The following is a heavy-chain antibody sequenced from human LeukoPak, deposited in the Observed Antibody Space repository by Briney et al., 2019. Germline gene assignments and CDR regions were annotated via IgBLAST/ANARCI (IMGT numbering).Heavy chain of an antibody. CDR1: GFTFGDYA. CDR2: INHSGST. V-gene: IGHV4-34*01. CDR3: ARVYYYDSSGYFGY. D-gene: IGHD3-22*01. Sequence: GSLRLSCTASGFTFGDYAMSWVRQPPGKGLEWIGEINHSGSTNYNPSLKSRVTISVDTSKNQFSLKLSSVTAADTAVYYCARVYYYDSSGYFGYWGQGTLVTVSS. J-gene: IGHJ4*02.